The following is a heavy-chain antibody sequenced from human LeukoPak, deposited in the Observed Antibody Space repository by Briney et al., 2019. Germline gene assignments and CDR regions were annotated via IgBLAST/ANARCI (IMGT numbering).Heavy chain of an antibody. CDR2: ISGDGTLT. D-gene: IGHD3-16*01. CDR1: GFSFSSYA. J-gene: IGHJ4*02. V-gene: IGHV3-23*01. CDR3: AKWPEGAMDYFDY. Sequence: GGSLRLSCAASGFSFSSYAMTWARQAPVQGLECVSAISGDGTLTYYADSVKGRFNISRDNSKNPLYLEMSSLRVEDTAIYYCAKWPEGAMDYFDYWGQGTLVTVSS.